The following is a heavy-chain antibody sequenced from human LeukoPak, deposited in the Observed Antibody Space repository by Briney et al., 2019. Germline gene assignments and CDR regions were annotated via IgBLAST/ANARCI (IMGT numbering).Heavy chain of an antibody. Sequence: SETLSLTCTVSGGSVSSYSWSWIRQPAGKGLEWIGRIYASGSTYYNPPLKSRVTISVDTSKNQFSLKLSSVTAADTAVYYCARLRYGDYVRFAMVPDAFDIWGQGTMVTVSS. CDR3: ARLRYGDYVRFAMVPDAFDI. V-gene: IGHV4-4*07. CDR2: IYASGST. J-gene: IGHJ3*02. CDR1: GGSVSSYS. D-gene: IGHD4-17*01.